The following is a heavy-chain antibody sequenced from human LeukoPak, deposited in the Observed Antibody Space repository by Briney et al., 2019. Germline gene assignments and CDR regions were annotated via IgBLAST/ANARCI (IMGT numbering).Heavy chain of an antibody. Sequence: SETLSLTCTVSGGSISSYYWSWIRQPPGKGLEWIGYIYYSGSTNYNPSLKSRVTISVDTSKNQFSLKLSSVTAADTAVYYCAREELQGYSSSWYEFGAIDIWGQGTMVTVSS. V-gene: IGHV4-59*01. J-gene: IGHJ3*02. CDR1: GGSISSYY. CDR2: IYYSGST. CDR3: AREELQGYSSSWYEFGAIDI. D-gene: IGHD6-13*01.